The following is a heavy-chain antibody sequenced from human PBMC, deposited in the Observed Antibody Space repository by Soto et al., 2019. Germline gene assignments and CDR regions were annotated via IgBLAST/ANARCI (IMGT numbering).Heavy chain of an antibody. CDR2: ISYSGST. J-gene: IGHJ5*02. Sequence: QVQLQESGPGLVKPSETLSLTCTVSDDSFSSYYWNWIRQPPGKGLEWIGYISYSGSTNYNPSLTGRVTISVDTSKNRFSLMLSSVTAADTAVYYGARSPYGDRQYNWFDHWGQGTLVTVSS. V-gene: IGHV4-59*08. CDR3: ARSPYGDRQYNWFDH. CDR1: DDSFSSYY. D-gene: IGHD4-17*01.